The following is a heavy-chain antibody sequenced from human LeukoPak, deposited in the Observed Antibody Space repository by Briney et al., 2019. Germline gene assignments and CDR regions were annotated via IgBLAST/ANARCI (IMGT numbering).Heavy chain of an antibody. CDR1: GFTFSSYE. CDR3: TTDGSTTLSNTFDY. J-gene: IGHJ4*02. CDR2: IKSRNRGETV. V-gene: IGHV3-15*01. Sequence: GGSLRLSCAASGFTFSSYEMNWVRQAPGKGLEWVGRIKSRNRGETVDYAAPVKGRFTISRDGSKTTVYLQMNSLKTEDTAIYYCTTDGSTTLSNTFDYWGQGTLVTVSP. D-gene: IGHD1-26*01.